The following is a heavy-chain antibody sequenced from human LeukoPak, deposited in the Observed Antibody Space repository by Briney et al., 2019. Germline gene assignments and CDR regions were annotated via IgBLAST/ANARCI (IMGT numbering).Heavy chain of an antibody. CDR2: ISYDGSNK. D-gene: IGHD3-22*01. CDR3: AKDPYDSSGYYPTYFDY. J-gene: IGHJ4*02. CDR1: GLTFSSNG. Sequence: PGGSLRLSCAVSGLTFSSNGMHWVRQAPGNGLEWVAVISYDGSNKYYADSVKGRFTISRDNSKNTLYLQMNSLRAEDTAVYYCAKDPYDSSGYYPTYFDYWGQGTLVTVSS. V-gene: IGHV3-30*18.